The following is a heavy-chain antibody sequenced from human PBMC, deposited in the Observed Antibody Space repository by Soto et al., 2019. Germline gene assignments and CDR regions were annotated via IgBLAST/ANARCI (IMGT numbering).Heavy chain of an antibody. CDR1: GGSISSYY. D-gene: IGHD6-13*01. Sequence: ASETLSLTCTVSGGSISSYYWSWIRQPPGKGLEWIGYIYYSGSTNYNPSLKSRVTISVDTSKNQFSLKLSSVTAADTAVYYCARSFRYSSPLGYWGQGTLVTVGS. CDR2: IYYSGST. CDR3: ARSFRYSSPLGY. V-gene: IGHV4-59*01. J-gene: IGHJ1*01.